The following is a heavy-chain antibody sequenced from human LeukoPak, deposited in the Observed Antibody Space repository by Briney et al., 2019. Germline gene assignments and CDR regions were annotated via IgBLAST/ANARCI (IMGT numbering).Heavy chain of an antibody. J-gene: IGHJ3*01. CDR3: AKPRDIDSWAFDV. V-gene: IGHV3-30*18. CDR2: ISYDGGNK. Sequence: PGRSLRLSCAASGFTFNNHDMHWVRQAPGKGLEWVAGISYDGGNKYYADSVKGRFTISGDNSKNTLNLQMNSLRTEDTAVYYCAKPRDIDSWAFDVWGQGTMVTVS. D-gene: IGHD2-15*01. CDR1: GFTFNNHD.